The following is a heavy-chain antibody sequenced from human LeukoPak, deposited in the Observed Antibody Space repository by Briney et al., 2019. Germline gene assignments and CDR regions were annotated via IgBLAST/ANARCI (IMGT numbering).Heavy chain of an antibody. CDR1: GFTFGSYS. CDR2: ISSTSSYI. Sequence: GGSLRLSCSASGFTFGSYSMNWVRQVPGKGLQWISSISSTSSYIYYADSVKGRFTVSRDNAKNSLSLQMNSLGAEDTAVYYCARCYASGSYGIDYWGQGTLVTVSS. V-gene: IGHV3-21*01. D-gene: IGHD3-10*01. J-gene: IGHJ4*02. CDR3: ARCYASGSYGIDY.